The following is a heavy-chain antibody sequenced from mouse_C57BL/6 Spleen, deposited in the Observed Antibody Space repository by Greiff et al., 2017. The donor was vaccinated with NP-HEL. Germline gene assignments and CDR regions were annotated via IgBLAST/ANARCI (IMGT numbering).Heavy chain of an antibody. D-gene: IGHD1-1*01. CDR1: GYTFTDYN. J-gene: IGHJ2*01. CDR2: INPNNGGT. Sequence: EVQLQQSGPELVKPGASVKMSCKASGYTFTDYNMHWVKQSHGKSLEWIGYINPNNGGTSYNQKFKGKATLTVNKSSSTAYMELRSLTSEDSAVYYCARGPHYGSSPCYFDYWGQGTTLTVSS. CDR3: ARGPHYGSSPCYFDY. V-gene: IGHV1-22*01.